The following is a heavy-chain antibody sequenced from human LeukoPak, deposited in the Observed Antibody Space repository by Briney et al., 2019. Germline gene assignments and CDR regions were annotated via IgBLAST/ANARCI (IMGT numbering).Heavy chain of an antibody. Sequence: SVNVSCKASGGTFISYAISWVRQPPGQGLEWMGGIIPIFGTANYAQKFQGRVTITADESTSTAYMELSSLRSEDTAVYYCARDVNGDYGFDYWGQGTLVTVSS. CDR3: ARDVNGDYGFDY. CDR1: GGTFISYA. J-gene: IGHJ4*02. CDR2: IIPIFGTA. D-gene: IGHD4-17*01. V-gene: IGHV1-69*13.